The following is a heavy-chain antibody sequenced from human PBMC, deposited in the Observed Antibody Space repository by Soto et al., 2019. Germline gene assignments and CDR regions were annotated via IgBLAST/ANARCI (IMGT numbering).Heavy chain of an antibody. V-gene: IGHV1-69*06. J-gene: IGHJ4*02. CDR1: GGTFSSYA. CDR2: IIPIFGTA. D-gene: IGHD4-17*01. CDR3: ASFLGVDYDYGDKPLDY. Sequence: QVQLVQSGAEVKKPGSSVKVSCKASGGTFSSYAISWVRQAPGQGLEWMGGIIPIFGTANYAQKFQGIVTITADKSTSTAYMELSSLRSEDTAVYYCASFLGVDYDYGDKPLDYWGQGTLVTVSS.